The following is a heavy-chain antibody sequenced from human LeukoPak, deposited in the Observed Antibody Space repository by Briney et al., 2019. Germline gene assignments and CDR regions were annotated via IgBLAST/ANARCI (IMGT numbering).Heavy chain of an antibody. Sequence: PSETLSLTCTVSGGSISSSSYYWGWIRQPPGKGLEWIGSIYHSGSTYYNPSIKSRVTISVDTSKNQFSLKLSSVTAADTAVYYCARGGGDAFDIWGQGTMVTVSS. CDR3: ARGGGDAFDI. CDR1: GGSISSSSYY. J-gene: IGHJ3*02. D-gene: IGHD3-16*01. V-gene: IGHV4-39*07. CDR2: IYHSGST.